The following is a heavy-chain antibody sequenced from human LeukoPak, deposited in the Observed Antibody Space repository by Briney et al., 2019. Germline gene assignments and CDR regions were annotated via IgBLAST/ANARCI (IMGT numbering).Heavy chain of an antibody. V-gene: IGHV3-23*01. CDR2: ISSSGSST. Sequence: SGGSLRLSCAASRFTFSSYAMSWVRQAPGKGLEWVSSISSSGSSTYYADSVKGRFTISRDNSKNTLFLQMNSLRAEDTAVYYCAASRYSGRYFDYWGQGTLVTVSS. CDR3: AASRYSGRYFDY. D-gene: IGHD1-26*01. CDR1: RFTFSSYA. J-gene: IGHJ4*02.